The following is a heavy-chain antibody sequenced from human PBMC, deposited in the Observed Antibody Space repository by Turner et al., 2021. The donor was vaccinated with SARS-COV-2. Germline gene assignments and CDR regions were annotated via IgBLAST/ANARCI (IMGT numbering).Heavy chain of an antibody. CDR3: ARHSPELRGDFFDY. V-gene: IGHV4-39*01. CDR2: IYYSGST. CDR1: GGSISSSSYY. D-gene: IGHD1-26*01. J-gene: IGHJ4*02. Sequence: QLQLQESGPGLVKLSETLSLPCTLSGGSISSSSYYWGWIRQPPGKGLEWIGSIYYSGSTYNNSSLKSRVTMSVDTSKNQFSLKLTSVTAADTAVYYCARHSPELRGDFFDYWGQGTLVTVSS.